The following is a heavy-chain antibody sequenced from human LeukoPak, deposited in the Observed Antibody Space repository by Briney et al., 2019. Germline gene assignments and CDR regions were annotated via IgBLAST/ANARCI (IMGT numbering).Heavy chain of an antibody. CDR3: AKDCGGDWYFVSAY. CDR2: ISGSGGDT. J-gene: IGHJ4*02. V-gene: IGHV3-23*01. D-gene: IGHD2-21*02. CDR1: GFSFSSHV. Sequence: GGSLRLSCAASGFSFSSHVMNWVRQAPGKGLEWVSGISGSGGDTYYADSVKGRFTISRDNSKNTLYLQMNSLRAEDTAVYYCAKDCGGDWYFVSAYWGPGILGTVSS.